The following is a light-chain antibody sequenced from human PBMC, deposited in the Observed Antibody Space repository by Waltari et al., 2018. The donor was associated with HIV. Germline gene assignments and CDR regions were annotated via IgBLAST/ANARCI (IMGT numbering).Light chain of an antibody. CDR3: QQANSFPLT. CDR1: QGIASW. CDR2: AAS. J-gene: IGKJ4*01. V-gene: IGKV1D-12*01. Sequence: DIQLTQSPSSVSASVGDRVTIPCRASQGIASWLAWYQQKPGEAPKLLIHAASNLQSGVPSRFSGSGSGTDFTLTINSLQPEDSATYYCQQANSFPLTFGGGTKVEIK.